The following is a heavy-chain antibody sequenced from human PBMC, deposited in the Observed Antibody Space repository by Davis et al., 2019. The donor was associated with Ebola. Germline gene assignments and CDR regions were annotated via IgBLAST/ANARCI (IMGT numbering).Heavy chain of an antibody. V-gene: IGHV4-59*12. Sequence: MPSETLSLTCTVSGGSISSYYWSWIRQPPGKGLEWIGYIYYSGSTNYNPSLKSRVTISVDTSKNQFSLKLSSVTAADTAVYYCARDHRTTGTGYWGQGTLVTVSS. CDR1: GGSISSYY. CDR2: IYYSGST. CDR3: ARDHRTTGTGY. J-gene: IGHJ4*02. D-gene: IGHD1-1*01.